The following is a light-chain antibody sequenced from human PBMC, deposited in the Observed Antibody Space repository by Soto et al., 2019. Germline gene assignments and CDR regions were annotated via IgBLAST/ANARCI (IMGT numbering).Light chain of an antibody. Sequence: DIEMTQSPSSLSASVGDRVTITCRASQSISNFLSWYRKSPGRAPELLIFCASSLQSGGPSRFSGSRAGTDFSITISSLQPEDFATYWCHQTFTPPLTFGEGTKVDI. CDR3: HQTFTPPLT. CDR1: QSISNF. CDR2: CAS. V-gene: IGKV1-39*01. J-gene: IGKJ4*01.